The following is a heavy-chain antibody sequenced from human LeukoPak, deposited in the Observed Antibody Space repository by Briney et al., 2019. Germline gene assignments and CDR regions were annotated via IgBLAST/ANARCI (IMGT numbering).Heavy chain of an antibody. CDR3: AKSGRSDGWQYCDF. D-gene: IGHD5-24*01. CDR1: GFIFN. J-gene: IGHJ4*02. CDR2: IWGSGDRT. V-gene: IGHV3-23*01. Sequence: GGSLRLSCAASGFIFNWVRQAPGKGLEWVSNIWGSGDRTYYADSVKGRFIISRDNSKTTLYLQMSGLRADDTAVYYCAKSGRSDGWQYCDFGGQGTLVTVSS.